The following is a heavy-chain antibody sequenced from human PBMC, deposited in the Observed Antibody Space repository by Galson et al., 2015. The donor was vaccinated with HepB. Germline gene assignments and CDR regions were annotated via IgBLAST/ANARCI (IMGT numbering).Heavy chain of an antibody. CDR3: ARELLYYDSSGYPYYYGMDV. CDR1: GFTFSSYA. D-gene: IGHD3-22*01. CDR2: ISYDGSNK. V-gene: IGHV3-30-3*01. J-gene: IGHJ6*02. Sequence: SLRLSCAASGFTFSSYAMHWVRQAPGKGLEWVAVISYDGSNKYYADSVKGRFTISRDNSKNTLYLQMNSLRAEDTAVYYCARELLYYDSSGYPYYYGMDVWGQGTTVTVSS.